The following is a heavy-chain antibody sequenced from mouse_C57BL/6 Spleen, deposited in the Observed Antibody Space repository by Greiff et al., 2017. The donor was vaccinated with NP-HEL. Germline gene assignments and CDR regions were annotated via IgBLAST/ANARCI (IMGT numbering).Heavy chain of an antibody. Sequence: EVKLMESGGGLVQPKGSLKLSCAASGFTFNTYAMHWVRQAPGKGLEWVARISSKSSNYVTYYADSVKDRFTISRDDSQSMLYLQMINLKTEDTASYYCVRDRGSYDLWFAYWGQGTLVTVSA. J-gene: IGHJ3*01. V-gene: IGHV10-3*01. CDR3: VRDRGSYDLWFAY. D-gene: IGHD2-3*01. CDR1: GFTFNTYA. CDR2: ISSKSSNYVT.